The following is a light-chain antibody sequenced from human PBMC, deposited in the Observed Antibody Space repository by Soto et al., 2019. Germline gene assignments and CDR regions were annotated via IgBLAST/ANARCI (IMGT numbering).Light chain of an antibody. CDR1: SSNIGTRYD. J-gene: IGLJ3*02. V-gene: IGLV1-40*01. CDR3: QSYDSSLSGWV. CDR2: ANS. Sequence: QLVLTQPPSVSGAPGQRVTISCTGSSSNIGTRYDVHWYQQLPGTAPKLLIYANSNRPSGVPDRFSGSKSGTSASLAITGLQAEDEADYYCQSYDSSLSGWVFGGGTKVTVL.